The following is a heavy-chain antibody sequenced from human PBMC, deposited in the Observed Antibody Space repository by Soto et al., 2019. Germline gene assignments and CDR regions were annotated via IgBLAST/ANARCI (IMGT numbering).Heavy chain of an antibody. CDR1: GFSLSTSGVG. D-gene: IGHD3-22*01. V-gene: IGHV2-5*02. J-gene: IGHJ1*01. Sequence: QITLKESGPTLVKPTQTLTLTCTFSGFSLSTSGVGVGWIRQPPGKGLEWLALIYWDDDKRYSPSLKSRLTIPKDTSKSQVVLTMTNADPADTATYYCAHTRAIVVIVAEDEYFQHWGQGTLVTVSS. CDR3: AHTRAIVVIVAEDEYFQH. CDR2: IYWDDDK.